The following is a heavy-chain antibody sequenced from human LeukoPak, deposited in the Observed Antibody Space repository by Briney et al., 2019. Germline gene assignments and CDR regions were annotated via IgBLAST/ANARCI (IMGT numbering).Heavy chain of an antibody. J-gene: IGHJ4*02. V-gene: IGHV4-30-4*01. Sequence: SETLSLTCTVSGGSISSGDYYWSWIRQPPGKGLEWIGYIYYSGSTYYNPSLKSRVTISVDTSKNQFSLKLSSVTAADTAVYYCARGGRPLDVDTAIDYWGQGTLVTVSS. D-gene: IGHD5-18*01. CDR3: ARGGRPLDVDTAIDY. CDR1: GGSISSGDYY. CDR2: IYYSGST.